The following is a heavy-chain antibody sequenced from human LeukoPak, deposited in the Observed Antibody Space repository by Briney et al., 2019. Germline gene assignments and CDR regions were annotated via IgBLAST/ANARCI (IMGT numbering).Heavy chain of an antibody. CDR1: GGSFSGYY. V-gene: IGHV4-59*10. CDR3: VRHNKYCSSTSCYKVGDPTDAFDI. D-gene: IGHD2-2*01. Sequence: SETLSLTCAVYGGSFSGYYWSWIRQHPGKGLEWIGRIYTSGSTNLNPALKSHVTISVDTSKNQFTLKLSSVTDADTDVYCCVRHNKYCSSTSCYKVGDPTDAFDIWGLGTMVTVSS. J-gene: IGHJ3*02. CDR2: IYTSGST.